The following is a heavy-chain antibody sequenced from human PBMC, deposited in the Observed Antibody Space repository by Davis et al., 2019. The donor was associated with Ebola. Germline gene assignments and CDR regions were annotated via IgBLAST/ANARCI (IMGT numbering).Heavy chain of an antibody. D-gene: IGHD4-17*01. J-gene: IGHJ2*01. CDR1: GGTFSIYP. CDR3: ARYVGDGDYGNWYFDL. V-gene: IGHV1-69*06. Sequence: AASVKVSCKTSGGTFSIYPISWVRQAPGQGLEWMGRTIPIFHSPHYAQKFEGRVTITADKSTRTAYMELSNLRSEDTAVYYCARYVGDGDYGNWYFDLWGRGTLVTVSS. CDR2: TIPIFHSP.